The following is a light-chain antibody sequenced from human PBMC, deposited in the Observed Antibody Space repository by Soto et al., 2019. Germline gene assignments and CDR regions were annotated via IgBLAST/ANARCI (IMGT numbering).Light chain of an antibody. V-gene: IGKV4-1*01. J-gene: IGKJ4*01. CDR1: QSVLYSSNNKNY. Sequence: DFVMTQSPDSLAVSLGERATINCKSSQSVLYSSNNKNYLAWYQQKPGQPPKLLIYWASTRESGVPDRFGGSGSGTDFTLTISSLQAEDVAVYYCQQYYSTPLTFGGGTKVDIK. CDR2: WAS. CDR3: QQYYSTPLT.